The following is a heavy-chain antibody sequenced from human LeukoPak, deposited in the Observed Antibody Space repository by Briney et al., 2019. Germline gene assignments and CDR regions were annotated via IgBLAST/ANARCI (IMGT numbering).Heavy chain of an antibody. CDR1: GFTFSSYS. CDR3: ARIPYYDFWSGYYGGGDY. D-gene: IGHD3-3*01. CDR2: ISSSSSYI. J-gene: IGHJ4*02. Sequence: GGSLRLSCAASGFTFSSYSMNWVRQAPGKGLEWVSSISSSSSYIYYADSVKGRFTISRDNAKNSLYLQMNSLRAEDTAVYYCARIPYYDFWSGYYGGGDYWGQGTLVTVSS. V-gene: IGHV3-21*01.